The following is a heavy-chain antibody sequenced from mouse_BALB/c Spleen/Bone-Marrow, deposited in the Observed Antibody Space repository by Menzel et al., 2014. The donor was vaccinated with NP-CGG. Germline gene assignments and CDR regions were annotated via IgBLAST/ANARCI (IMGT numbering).Heavy chain of an antibody. Sequence: VQLKESGTVLARPGASVKMSCKASGYSFTSYWMHWVKRRPGQGLEWIGAFYPGNSDTTYNQKFKGKAKLTAVTSASTAYMELSSLTNEDSAVYYCTFLVKEDFAYWGQGTLVTVSA. CDR2: FYPGNSDT. V-gene: IGHV1-5*01. CDR3: TFLVKEDFAY. J-gene: IGHJ3*01. D-gene: IGHD2-10*02. CDR1: GYSFTSYW.